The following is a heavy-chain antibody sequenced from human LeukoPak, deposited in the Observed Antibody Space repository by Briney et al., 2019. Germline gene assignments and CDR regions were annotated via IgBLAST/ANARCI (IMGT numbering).Heavy chain of an antibody. Sequence: GGSLRLSCAASGFTFSSYGMHWVRQAPGKGLEWVAVIWYDGSNKYYADSVKGRFTISRDNSKNTLYLQMNSLRTEDTAVYYCAKDCGERRRHFDYWGQGTLVSVSS. CDR2: IWYDGSNK. CDR3: AKDCGERRRHFDY. V-gene: IGHV3-30*02. D-gene: IGHD1-1*01. CDR1: GFTFSSYG. J-gene: IGHJ4*02.